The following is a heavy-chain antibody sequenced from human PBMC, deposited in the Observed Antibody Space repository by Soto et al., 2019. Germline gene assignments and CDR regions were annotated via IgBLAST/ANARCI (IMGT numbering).Heavy chain of an antibody. Sequence: ASVKVSCKASGYTFTGYYMHWVRQAPGQGLEWMGWINPNSGGTNYAQKFQGWVTMTRDTSISTAYMELSRLRSDDTAVYYCARGAEFCSGGSCFEAFDIWGQGTMVTVSS. J-gene: IGHJ3*02. CDR3: ARGAEFCSGGSCFEAFDI. CDR1: GYTFTGYY. CDR2: INPNSGGT. V-gene: IGHV1-2*04. D-gene: IGHD2-15*01.